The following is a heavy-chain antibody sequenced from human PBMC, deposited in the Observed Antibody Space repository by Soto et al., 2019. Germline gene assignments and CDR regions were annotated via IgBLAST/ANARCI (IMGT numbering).Heavy chain of an antibody. D-gene: IGHD3-16*01. CDR1: GFTFSSYA. V-gene: IGHV3-23*01. CDR3: ARASLHRCGYAYRY. J-gene: IGHJ4*02. Sequence: EVPLLESGGGLVQPGGSLRLSCAVSGFTFSSYAMSWVRQAPGKGLEWVSAISGSGSSAYLADSVKGRFTISRDNYQNMLCPVMRSLRAGGTAVYYWARASLHRCGYAYRYWGQGTLVTVSS. CDR2: ISGSGSSA.